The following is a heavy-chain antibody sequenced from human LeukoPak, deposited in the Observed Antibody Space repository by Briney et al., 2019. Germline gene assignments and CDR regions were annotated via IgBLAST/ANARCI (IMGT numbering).Heavy chain of an antibody. Sequence: ASVKVSCKASGYTFTSYGISWVRQAPGQGLEWMGIINPSGGSTSYAQKFQGRVTMTRDTSTSTVYMELSSLRSEDTAVYYCARVFGAAAGIPPGSPDYWGQGTLVTVSS. CDR3: ARVFGAAAGIPPGSPDY. J-gene: IGHJ4*02. CDR2: INPSGGST. V-gene: IGHV1-46*01. CDR1: GYTFTSYG. D-gene: IGHD6-13*01.